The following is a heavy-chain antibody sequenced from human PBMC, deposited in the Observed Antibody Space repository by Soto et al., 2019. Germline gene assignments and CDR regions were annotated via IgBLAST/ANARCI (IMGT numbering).Heavy chain of an antibody. D-gene: IGHD4-4*01. J-gene: IGHJ6*02. CDR1: GYSFTSYW. CDR3: ARQDDYSNPYYYYGMDV. Sequence: PGESLKISCKGSGYSFTSYWIGWVRQMPGKGLEWMGIIYPGDSDTRYSPSFQGQVTISADKSISTAYLQWSSLKASDTAMYYCARQDDYSNPYYYYGMDVWGQGTTVTVSS. CDR2: IYPGDSDT. V-gene: IGHV5-51*01.